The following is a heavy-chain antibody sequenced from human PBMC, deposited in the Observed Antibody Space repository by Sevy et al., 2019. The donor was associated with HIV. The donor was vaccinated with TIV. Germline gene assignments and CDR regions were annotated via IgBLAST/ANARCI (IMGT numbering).Heavy chain of an antibody. D-gene: IGHD1-1*01. CDR2: ISSTSAYI. J-gene: IGHJ4*02. CDR1: GFTFSSYR. CDR3: ARAVLEISTWRSGY. V-gene: IGHV3-21*01. Sequence: GGSLRLSCAASGFTFSSYRMTWVRQAPGKGLEWVSCISSTSAYINYADSVKGRFTISRDNAKNLLYLQMDSLRAEDTAVYYCARAVLEISTWRSGYWGQGTLVTASS.